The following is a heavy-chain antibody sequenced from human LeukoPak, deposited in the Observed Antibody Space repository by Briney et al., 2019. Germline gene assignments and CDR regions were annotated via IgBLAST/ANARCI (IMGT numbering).Heavy chain of an antibody. Sequence: PSETLSLTCAVYGGSFTGYFLSWIRQPPGKGLEWLGEINHSGSTNYNPSLKSRVTISIDTSKNQFSLKLSSVTAADTAVYYCARGGNCRTTNCLLDPWGQGTLVTVS. J-gene: IGHJ5*02. D-gene: IGHD2-2*01. CDR3: ARGGNCRTTNCLLDP. V-gene: IGHV4-34*01. CDR1: GGSFTGYF. CDR2: INHSGST.